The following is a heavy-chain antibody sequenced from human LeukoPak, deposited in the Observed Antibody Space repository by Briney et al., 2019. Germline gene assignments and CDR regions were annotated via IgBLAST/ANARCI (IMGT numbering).Heavy chain of an antibody. CDR2: TSSSGTSK. J-gene: IGHJ2*01. V-gene: IGHV3-48*03. Sequence: PGGSLRLSCAASGFTFSNYEMDWVRQAPGKGLEWVSSTSSSGTSKYYADSVKGRFGISRDNAKNSLFLQMNSLGADDTAVYYCVGVSSIIVTANYWYFDHWGRGTLVTVSS. D-gene: IGHD2-21*02. CDR3: VGVSSIIVTANYWYFDH. CDR1: GFTFSNYE.